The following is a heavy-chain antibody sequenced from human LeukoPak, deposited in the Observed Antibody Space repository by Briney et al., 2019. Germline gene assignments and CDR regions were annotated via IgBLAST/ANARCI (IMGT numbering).Heavy chain of an antibody. V-gene: IGHV1-2*02. CDR3: ARDGYSGYHYHDWFDP. CDR2: INPNNGET. Sequence: GASVKVSCKASGYTFIDYFMHWVRQAPGQGLEWMGWINPNNGETNYAQKFQGRVTMTSYTSISTAYMELSRLTSDDTAVYYCARDGYSGYHYHDWFDPWGQGTLVTVSS. D-gene: IGHD5-12*01. CDR1: GYTFIDYF. J-gene: IGHJ5*02.